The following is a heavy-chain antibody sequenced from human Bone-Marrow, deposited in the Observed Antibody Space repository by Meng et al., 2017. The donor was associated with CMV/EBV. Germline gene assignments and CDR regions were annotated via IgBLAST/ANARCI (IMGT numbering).Heavy chain of an antibody. CDR1: GGSISSSSYY. V-gene: IGHV4-39*07. Sequence: GSLRLSCTVSGGSISSSSYYWGWIRQPPGKGLEWIGSIYYSGSTYYNPSLKSRVTISVDTSKNQFSLKLSSVTAAGTAVYYCARRQLVGRNWFDPWGQGTLVTVSS. CDR2: IYYSGST. D-gene: IGHD6-6*01. J-gene: IGHJ5*02. CDR3: ARRQLVGRNWFDP.